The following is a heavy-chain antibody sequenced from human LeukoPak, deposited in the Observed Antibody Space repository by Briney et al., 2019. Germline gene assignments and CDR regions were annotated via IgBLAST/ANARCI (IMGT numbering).Heavy chain of an antibody. CDR2: IYTSGST. CDR1: GGSISSGSYY. D-gene: IGHD1-26*01. J-gene: IGHJ3*02. CDR3: ARDKYSGSYYGDAFDI. Sequence: SQTLSLTCTVSGGSISSGSYYWSWIRQPAGKGLEWIGRIYTSGSTNYNPSLKSRVTISVDTSKNQFSLKLSSVTAADTAVYYCARDKYSGSYYGDAFDIWGQGTMVTVSS. V-gene: IGHV4-61*02.